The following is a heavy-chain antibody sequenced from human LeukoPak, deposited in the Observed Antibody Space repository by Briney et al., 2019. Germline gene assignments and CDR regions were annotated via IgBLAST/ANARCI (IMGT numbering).Heavy chain of an antibody. Sequence: GGSLRLSCAASGFTFSSYAMNWVRQAPGKGLKWVSGFRGSGAATFYADSVKGRFTISRDNSKNTLYLQMNRLRAEDTAVYYCARGVLYYYDSSGYGFSWFDPWGQGTLVTVSS. CDR3: ARGVLYYYDSSGYGFSWFDP. CDR2: FRGSGAAT. V-gene: IGHV3-23*01. CDR1: GFTFSSYA. J-gene: IGHJ5*02. D-gene: IGHD3-22*01.